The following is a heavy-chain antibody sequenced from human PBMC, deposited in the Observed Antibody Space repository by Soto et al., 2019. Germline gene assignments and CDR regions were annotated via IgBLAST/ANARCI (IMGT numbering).Heavy chain of an antibody. CDR1: AFTFNNFP. CDR2: ITTTSTYK. V-gene: IGHV3-21*01. Sequence: GGYLRLSCVASAFTFNNFPMHWVRQAPGKGLQWLASITTTSTYKYYADSVKGRFSISRDNAKNSLYLELTNLRSEDTAVYYCAREKCSSTSCNHGMDVWGRGTTVTVSS. J-gene: IGHJ6*02. CDR3: AREKCSSTSCNHGMDV. D-gene: IGHD2-2*01.